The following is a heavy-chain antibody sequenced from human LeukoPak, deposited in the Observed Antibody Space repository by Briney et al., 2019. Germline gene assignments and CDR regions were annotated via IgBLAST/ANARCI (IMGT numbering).Heavy chain of an antibody. CDR1: GFTFSTYY. CDR2: INIDGSTT. J-gene: IGHJ4*02. Sequence: GGSLRLSCAASGFTFSTYYMHWVRHAPGKGLVWVSLINIDGSTTTYADSVKGRFTISRDNAKNTLYLQMNTLRAEDTAVYYGAIFKPPTTYFYGSGSLWGEGTLVSVSS. D-gene: IGHD3-10*01. V-gene: IGHV3-74*01. CDR3: AIFKPPTTYFYGSGSL.